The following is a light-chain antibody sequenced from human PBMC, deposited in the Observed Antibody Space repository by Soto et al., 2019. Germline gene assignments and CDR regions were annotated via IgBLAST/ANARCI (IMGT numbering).Light chain of an antibody. CDR1: QSISSW. Sequence: DIQMTQSPSTLSAFVGDRVTITCRASQSISSWLAWYQQKPGKAPKPLIYDASSLESGVPSRFSGSGSGTEFTLTISSLQPEDFATYYCLQHNSYPRTFGQGTKVDIK. J-gene: IGKJ1*01. CDR2: DAS. V-gene: IGKV1-5*01. CDR3: LQHNSYPRT.